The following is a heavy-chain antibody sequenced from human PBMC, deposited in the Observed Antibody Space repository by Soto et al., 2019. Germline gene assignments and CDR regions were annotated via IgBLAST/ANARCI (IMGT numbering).Heavy chain of an antibody. J-gene: IGHJ5*02. D-gene: IGHD5-18*01. V-gene: IGHV4-31*03. Sequence: PSETLSLTCTVSGGSIISGGYYWSWIRQHPGKGLEWIGYIYYSGSTYYNPSLKSRVTISVDTSKNQFSLKLSSVTAADTAVYYCARDFEDSYGPHNWFDPWSQGTLVTVSS. CDR3: ARDFEDSYGPHNWFDP. CDR2: IYYSGST. CDR1: GGSIISGGYY.